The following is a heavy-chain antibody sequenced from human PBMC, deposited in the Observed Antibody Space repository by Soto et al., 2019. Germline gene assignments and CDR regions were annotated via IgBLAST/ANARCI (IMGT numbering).Heavy chain of an antibody. J-gene: IGHJ2*01. Sequence: WGSLILSCAASRFTFINYAMRWVRQAPGKGLEWVAVISYDGNNKYYADSVNGRFTISRDNSKNTLYLRMNSLRAEDAAVYYCARGFLPAAKHAGWYFDLWGRGTMVTVSS. D-gene: IGHD2-2*01. CDR1: RFTFINYA. CDR3: ARGFLPAAKHAGWYFDL. CDR2: ISYDGNNK. V-gene: IGHV3-30-3*01.